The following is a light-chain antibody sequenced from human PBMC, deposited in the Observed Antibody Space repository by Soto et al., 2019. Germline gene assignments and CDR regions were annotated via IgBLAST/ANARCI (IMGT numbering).Light chain of an antibody. Sequence: QSALPQPASVSGSPGQSITISCTGTSSDVGSYNLVSWYQQHPGEAPKLIIYDVSHRPSGVSYRFSGSKSGNTASLTISGLQAEDEADYYCSSYTTITTLYVFGTGTKVTVL. CDR2: DVS. CDR1: SSDVGSYNL. J-gene: IGLJ1*01. V-gene: IGLV2-14*02. CDR3: SSYTTITTLYV.